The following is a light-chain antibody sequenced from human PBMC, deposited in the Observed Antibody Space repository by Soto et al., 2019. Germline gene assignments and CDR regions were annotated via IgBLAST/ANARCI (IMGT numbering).Light chain of an antibody. CDR2: DAS. J-gene: IGKJ4*01. Sequence: EIVLTQSPATVSLSPGERATLSCRASQSVSIYLAWYQQKPGQAPGLLIYDASNRASDIPARFSGSGSETDFTLTISSLEPEDFAIYYCQQRSNWPLTFGGGTKVDIK. CDR3: QQRSNWPLT. V-gene: IGKV3-11*01. CDR1: QSVSIY.